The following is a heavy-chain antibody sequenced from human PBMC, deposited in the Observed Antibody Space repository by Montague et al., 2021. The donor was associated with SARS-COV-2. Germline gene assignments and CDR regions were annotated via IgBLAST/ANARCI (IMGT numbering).Heavy chain of an antibody. CDR1: GGSISSYY. D-gene: IGHD3-3*01. J-gene: IGHJ4*02. CDR2: VNHSGST. Sequence: SETLSLTCTVSGGSISSYYWSWIRQPPGKGLEWIGEVNHSGSTNYNPSLKSRVTISVDTSKNQFSLKLSSATAADTAVYYCARGSSFVTIFGVVITDPLFDYWGQGTLVTVSS. V-gene: IGHV4-34*01. CDR3: ARGSSFVTIFGVVITDPLFDY.